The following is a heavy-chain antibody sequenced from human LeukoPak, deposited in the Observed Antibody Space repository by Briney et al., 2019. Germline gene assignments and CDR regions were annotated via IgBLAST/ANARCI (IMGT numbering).Heavy chain of an antibody. CDR3: ARAGRTARLLSGGDY. V-gene: IGHV1-69*02. Sequence: SMNLSCNASGGTFSSYTISWVRHAPGQGLEWMGRIIPILGIANYTQKFQGRVTITADKSTSTAYMGLSSLRSEDTAVYYCARAGRTARLLSGGDYWGQGTLVTVSS. D-gene: IGHD1-26*01. CDR1: GGTFSSYT. CDR2: IIPILGIA. J-gene: IGHJ4*02.